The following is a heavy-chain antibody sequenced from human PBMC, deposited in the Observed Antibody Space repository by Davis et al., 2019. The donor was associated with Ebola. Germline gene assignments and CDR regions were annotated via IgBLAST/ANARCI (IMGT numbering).Heavy chain of an antibody. V-gene: IGHV3-23*01. CDR3: AGSRGNGDPALGY. D-gene: IGHD2-8*01. CDR2: ITGGGDYT. CDR1: GFTFYIHA. J-gene: IGHJ4*02. Sequence: PGGSLRLSCAASGFTFYIHAMTWVRQAPGKGLEWVSSITGGGDYTYYADSVRGRFTVSRDNSKNTLFLQMNSLRVDDTAVYYCAGSRGNGDPALGYWGQGTLVTVSS.